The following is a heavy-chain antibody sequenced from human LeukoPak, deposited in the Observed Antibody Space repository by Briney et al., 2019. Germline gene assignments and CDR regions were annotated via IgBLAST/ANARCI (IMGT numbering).Heavy chain of an antibody. CDR2: IYYSGST. CDR3: ARHLDNSPKLLVATSPFRF. D-gene: IGHD1-26*01. J-gene: IGHJ4*02. CDR1: GGSISSSTYY. V-gene: IGHV4-39*01. Sequence: SETLSLTCTVSGGSISSSTYYWGWIRQPPGKGLEWIGSIYYSGSTYYNPSLKSRVTISVDTSKNQFSLNLRSVTAADTAVYYCARHLDNSPKLLVATSPFRFWGQGTLVTVSS.